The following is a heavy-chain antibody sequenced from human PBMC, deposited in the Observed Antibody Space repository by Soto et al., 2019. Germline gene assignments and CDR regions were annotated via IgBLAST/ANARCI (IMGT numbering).Heavy chain of an antibody. CDR3: ARDRSDIAQRGGMDV. D-gene: IGHD2-15*01. V-gene: IGHV1-69*13. CDR2: IIPIFGTA. CDR1: GGTFSSYA. J-gene: IGHJ6*02. Sequence: SVKVSCKASGGTFSSYAISWVRQAPGQGLEWMGGIIPIFGTANYAQKFQGRVTITADESTSTAYMELSSLRSEDTAVYYCARDRSDIAQRGGMDVWGQGTTVTGLL.